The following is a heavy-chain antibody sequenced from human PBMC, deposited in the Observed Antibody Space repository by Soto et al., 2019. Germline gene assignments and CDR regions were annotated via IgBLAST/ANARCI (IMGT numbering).Heavy chain of an antibody. Sequence: EVQLLESGGGLVQPGGSLRLSCAASGFTFSNYAMSWVRQAPGKGLDWVSTISVPDGSTYYADSVKGRFTISRDNSKNKLYLQMHSLRAEDTATYYCAKRSLSPYCDGGSCYSPCAYWGQGTLITVSS. V-gene: IGHV3-23*01. D-gene: IGHD2-15*01. J-gene: IGHJ4*02. CDR2: ISVPDGST. CDR3: AKRSLSPYCDGGSCYSPCAY. CDR1: GFTFSNYA.